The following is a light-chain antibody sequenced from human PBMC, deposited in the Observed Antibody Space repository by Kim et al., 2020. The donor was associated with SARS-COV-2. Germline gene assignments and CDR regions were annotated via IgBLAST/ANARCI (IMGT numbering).Light chain of an antibody. V-gene: IGKV3-11*01. J-gene: IGKJ5*01. Sequence: SFPPGERATLSCRASQSVINSLAWYQQKSGQAPRLLMYDASIRASGVPARFSGSGSGTDFTLIISSLEAEDFAVYFCQQRRDWPITFGQGTRLEIK. CDR2: DAS. CDR3: QQRRDWPIT. CDR1: QSVINS.